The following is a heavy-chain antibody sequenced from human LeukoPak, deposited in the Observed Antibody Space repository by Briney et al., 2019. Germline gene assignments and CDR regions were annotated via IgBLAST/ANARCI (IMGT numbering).Heavy chain of an antibody. CDR2: ITSSSTYI. V-gene: IGHV3-21*04. D-gene: IGHD1/OR15-1a*01. J-gene: IGHJ6*03. CDR3: AKASRRTGGYYYYYMDV. Sequence: GGSLRLSCAASGFTFSNYNMNWVRQAPGKGLEWVSSITSSSTYIYYADSVKGRFTISRDNSKSTLYLQMNSLRAEDTAVYYCAKASRRTGGYYYYYMDVWGKGTTVTVSS. CDR1: GFTFSNYN.